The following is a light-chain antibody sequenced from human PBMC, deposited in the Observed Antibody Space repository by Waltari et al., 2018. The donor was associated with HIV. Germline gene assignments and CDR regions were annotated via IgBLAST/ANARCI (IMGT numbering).Light chain of an antibody. CDR1: TSNIGRNY. V-gene: IGLV1-47*01. CDR2: RNK. Sequence: QSVLTQPLSASETPGRSLNISCSGGTSNIGRNYVFWYQQVAGLAPRLLVYRNKQRPSGVRDRFSGFRSGTSASLVISGLRADDEAQYYCASWDDGLSGHVFGSGTMVFVL. CDR3: ASWDDGLSGHV. J-gene: IGLJ1*01.